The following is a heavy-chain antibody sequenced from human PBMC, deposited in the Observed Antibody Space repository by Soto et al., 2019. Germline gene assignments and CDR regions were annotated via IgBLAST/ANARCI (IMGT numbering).Heavy chain of an antibody. J-gene: IGHJ6*02. CDR2: IYYSGST. D-gene: IGHD3-10*01. Sequence: SETLSLTCSVSGGSISSGGYYWSWIRQHPGKGLEWIGYIYYSGSTYYNPSLKSRVTISVDTSKNQFSLKLSSVTAADTAVYYCARESTTITMVRGVIITGYYGMDVWGQGTTVTVSS. CDR1: GGSISSGGYY. CDR3: ARESTTITMVRGVIITGYYGMDV. V-gene: IGHV4-31*03.